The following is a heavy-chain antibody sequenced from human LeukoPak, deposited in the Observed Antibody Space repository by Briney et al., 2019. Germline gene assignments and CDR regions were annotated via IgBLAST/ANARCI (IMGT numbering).Heavy chain of an antibody. CDR3: ARLRRNSDRSGYYYYYDY. Sequence: GRTLRLSCAASGYTFSRYSINWVSQAPGKGLEWVSSISVGSNYIYYADSVRGRFSISRDGARNSLYLQMDSLRGDDTAVYYCARLRRNSDRSGYYYYYDYWGQGTLVTVSS. CDR2: ISVGSNYI. J-gene: IGHJ4*02. D-gene: IGHD3-22*01. V-gene: IGHV3-21*01. CDR1: GYTFSRYS.